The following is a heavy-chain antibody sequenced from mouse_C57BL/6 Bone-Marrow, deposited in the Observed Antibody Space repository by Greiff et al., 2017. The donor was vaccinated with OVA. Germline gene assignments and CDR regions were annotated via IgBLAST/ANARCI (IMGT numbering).Heavy chain of an antibody. J-gene: IGHJ1*03. CDR2: ISYSGST. CDR3: ASNYYGSSGWYFDV. CDR1: GYSITGDY. V-gene: IGHV3-8*01. Sequence: VQLKESGPGLAKPSQTLSLTCSVTGYSITGDYWNWIRKFPGNKLEYMGYISYSGSTYYNPSLKSRISITRDTSKNHYYLQLNSVTTEDTATYYCASNYYGSSGWYFDVWGTGTTVTVSS. D-gene: IGHD1-1*01.